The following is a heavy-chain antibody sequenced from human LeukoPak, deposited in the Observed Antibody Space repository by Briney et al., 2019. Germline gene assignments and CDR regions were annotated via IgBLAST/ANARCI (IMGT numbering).Heavy chain of an antibody. CDR2: VNTYNGDT. D-gene: IGHD3-9*01. V-gene: IGHV1-18*01. J-gene: IGHJ5*02. CDR1: GYPFTTYG. CDR3: AREWWGYDVLTGDNWFDP. Sequence: ASVKVSCKASGYPFTTYGIDWVRQAPGQGLEWMGWVNTYNGDTNYAQKFQGRVTMTTDTSTSTVYIELRSLTSDDTAAYYCAREWWGYDVLTGDNWFDPWGQGTLVTVSS.